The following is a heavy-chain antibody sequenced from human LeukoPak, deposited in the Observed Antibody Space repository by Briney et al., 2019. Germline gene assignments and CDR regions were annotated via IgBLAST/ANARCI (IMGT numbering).Heavy chain of an antibody. D-gene: IGHD5-12*01. V-gene: IGHV4-31*03. CDR3: ARVGYSGYDPLFDY. Sequence: SETLSLTCTVSGGSVSSGSYYWSWIRQHPGKGLEWIGYIYYSGSTYYNPSLKSRVTISVDTSKNQFSLKLSSVTAADTAVYYCARVGYSGYDPLFDYWGQGTLVTVSS. CDR2: IYYSGST. CDR1: GGSVSSGSYY. J-gene: IGHJ4*02.